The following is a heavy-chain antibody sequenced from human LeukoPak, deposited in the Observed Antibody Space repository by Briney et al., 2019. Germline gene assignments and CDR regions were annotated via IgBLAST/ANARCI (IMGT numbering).Heavy chain of an antibody. J-gene: IGHJ4*02. D-gene: IGHD6-19*01. CDR3: ARDSGGAYSSGWYPDY. V-gene: IGHV3-21*01. CDR1: GVTFSSCS. Sequence: GGSLTLSCAASGVTFSSCSKNWGRKAQGQGKGWDSSISSSSSYIYYADSVKGRFTISRDNAKNSLYLQMNSLRAEDTAVYYCARDSGGAYSSGWYPDYWGQGTLVTVSS. CDR2: ISSSSSYI.